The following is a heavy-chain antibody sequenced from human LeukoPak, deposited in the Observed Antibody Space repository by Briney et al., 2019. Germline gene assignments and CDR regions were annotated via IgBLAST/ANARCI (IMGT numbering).Heavy chain of an antibody. CDR3: ARHVDQLLNWFDP. D-gene: IGHD2-2*01. V-gene: IGHV4-34*01. J-gene: IGHJ5*02. CDR1: GGSFSGYY. Sequence: SETLSLTCAVYGGSFSGYYWSWIRQPPGKGLEWIGSIYHSGSTYYNPSLKSRVTISVDTSKNQFSLKLSSVTAADTAVYYCARHVDQLLNWFDPWGQGTLVTVSS. CDR2: IYHSGST.